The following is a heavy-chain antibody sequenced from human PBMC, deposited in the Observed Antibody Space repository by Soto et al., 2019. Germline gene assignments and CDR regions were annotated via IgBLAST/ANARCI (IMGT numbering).Heavy chain of an antibody. CDR1: GFTFSSYA. Sequence: GGSLRLSCAASGFTFSSYAMHWVRQAPDKGLEWVAVISYDGSNKYYADSVKGRFTISRDNSKNTLYLQMNSLRAEDTAVYYCARGAWDSSGLDVWGQGTTVTVSS. J-gene: IGHJ6*02. V-gene: IGHV3-30-3*01. CDR2: ISYDGSNK. CDR3: ARGAWDSSGLDV. D-gene: IGHD3-22*01.